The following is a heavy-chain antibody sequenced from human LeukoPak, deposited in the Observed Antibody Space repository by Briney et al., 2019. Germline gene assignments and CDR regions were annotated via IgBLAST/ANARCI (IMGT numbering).Heavy chain of an antibody. V-gene: IGHV3-30*01. D-gene: IGHD2-2*02. Sequence: GRSLRLSCAASGFTFSSYAMHWVRQAPGKGIEWVAVISYDGSNKYYADSVKGRFTISRDNSKNTLYLQMNSLRAEDTAVYYCARDLSWYTFGYYYMDVWGKGTTVTVSS. CDR2: ISYDGSNK. CDR1: GFTFSSYA. CDR3: ARDLSWYTFGYYYMDV. J-gene: IGHJ6*03.